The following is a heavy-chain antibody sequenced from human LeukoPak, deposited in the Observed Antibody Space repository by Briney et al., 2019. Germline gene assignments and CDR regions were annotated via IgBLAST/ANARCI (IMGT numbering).Heavy chain of an antibody. V-gene: IGHV4-39*01. CDR1: GGSISSSSYY. CDR2: IYYSGST. Sequence: PSETLSLTCTVSGGSISSSSYYWGWIRQPPGKGLEWIGSIYYSGSTYYNPSLKSRVTISVDTSKNQFSLKLSSVAAADTAVYYCARHHHDYGDYVYYWGQGTLVTVSS. CDR3: ARHHHDYGDYVYY. D-gene: IGHD4-17*01. J-gene: IGHJ4*02.